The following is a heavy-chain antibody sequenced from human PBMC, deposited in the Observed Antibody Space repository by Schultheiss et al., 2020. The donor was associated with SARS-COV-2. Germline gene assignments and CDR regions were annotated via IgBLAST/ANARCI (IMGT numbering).Heavy chain of an antibody. D-gene: IGHD2-15*01. CDR2: IYPGDSDT. J-gene: IGHJ4*02. Sequence: GGSLRLSCKGSGYSFTSYWIGWVRQMPGKGLEWMGIIYPGDSDTRYSPSFQGQVTISADKSISTAYLQWSSLKASDTAMYYCASSDCSGGSCYSEFDYWGQGTLVTVSS. V-gene: IGHV5-51*01. CDR3: ASSDCSGGSCYSEFDY. CDR1: GYSFTSYW.